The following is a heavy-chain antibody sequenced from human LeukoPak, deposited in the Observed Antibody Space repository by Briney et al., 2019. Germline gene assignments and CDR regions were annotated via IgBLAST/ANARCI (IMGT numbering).Heavy chain of an antibody. CDR3: ARVAQYYDILTGYYISWFDP. Sequence: AGGSLRLSCAASGFTVSSNYMSWVRQAPGKGLEWVSVIYSGGSTYYADSVKGRFTISRDNSKNTLYLQMNSLRAEDTAVYYCARVAQYYDILTGYYISWFDPWGQGTLVTVSS. CDR2: IYSGGST. D-gene: IGHD3-9*01. V-gene: IGHV3-66*01. CDR1: GFTVSSNY. J-gene: IGHJ5*02.